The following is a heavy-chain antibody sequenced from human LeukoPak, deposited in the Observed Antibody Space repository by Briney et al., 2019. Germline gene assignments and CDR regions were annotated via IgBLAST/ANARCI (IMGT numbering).Heavy chain of an antibody. D-gene: IGHD3-22*01. Sequence: SETLSLTCTVSGGSIRSGSHYWAWIRQPPGKGLEWIGSIYYSGSTYYNPSLENRVAISIDTSKNHFSLKLSSLSAADTSVYYCAKRDDSGGNLVDLWGQGTLVTVS. CDR3: AKRDDSGGNLVDL. CDR2: IYYSGST. V-gene: IGHV4-39*02. J-gene: IGHJ4*02. CDR1: GGSIRSGSHY.